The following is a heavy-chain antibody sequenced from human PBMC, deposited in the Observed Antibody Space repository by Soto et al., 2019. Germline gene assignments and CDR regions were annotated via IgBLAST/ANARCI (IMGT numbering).Heavy chain of an antibody. Sequence: SETLSLTCTVSGGPMSSFYWSWIRQPPGKGLEWIGYVYYSGSTNYNPSLKSRVTMSVDLSKNQFSLKLTSVTAADTAVYYCARSVDPWGQGTLVTVSS. V-gene: IGHV4-59*01. CDR1: GGPMSSFY. CDR2: VYYSGST. CDR3: ARSVDP. J-gene: IGHJ5*02.